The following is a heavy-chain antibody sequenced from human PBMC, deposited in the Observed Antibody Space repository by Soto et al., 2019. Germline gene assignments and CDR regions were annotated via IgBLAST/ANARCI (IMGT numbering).Heavy chain of an antibody. CDR3: ARVEIWEPMVRGVILS. Sequence: GPSVKVCCKASGYTYNSYDINWVRQATRQGLEWMGWMNPYNGNTNYAQKLQGRVTMTTDTSTSTAYMELRSLRSDDTAVYYCARVEIWEPMVRGVILSWGQGTLVTVSS. J-gene: IGHJ4*02. V-gene: IGHV1-18*01. D-gene: IGHD3-10*01. CDR2: MNPYNGNT. CDR1: GYTYNSYD.